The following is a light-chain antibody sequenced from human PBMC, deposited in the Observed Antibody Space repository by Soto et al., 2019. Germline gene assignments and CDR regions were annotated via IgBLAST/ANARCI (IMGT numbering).Light chain of an antibody. CDR2: GAS. CDR3: QQYNNWPPIT. J-gene: IGKJ5*01. V-gene: IGKV3-15*01. Sequence: TRCPGTLSLSPGERATLSCRASQTVSTNYLAWYQQKPGQAPRLLIYGASTRATGIPARFSGSGSGTEFTLTISSLQSEDFAVYYCQQYNNWPPITFGQGTRLEI. CDR1: QTVSTN.